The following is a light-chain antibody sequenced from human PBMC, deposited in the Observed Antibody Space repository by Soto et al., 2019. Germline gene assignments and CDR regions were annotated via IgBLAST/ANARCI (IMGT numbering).Light chain of an antibody. J-gene: IGLJ1*01. Sequence: QSVLTHPPSASGTPRQRVTISFSGNSPNIGSNYVYWYQQLPGTAPKLLIYRNNQRPSGVPDRFSGSKSGTSASLAISGLRSEDEADYYCAAWDDSLSGRVFGTGTKVTVL. CDR1: SPNIGSNY. CDR2: RNN. CDR3: AAWDDSLSGRV. V-gene: IGLV1-47*01.